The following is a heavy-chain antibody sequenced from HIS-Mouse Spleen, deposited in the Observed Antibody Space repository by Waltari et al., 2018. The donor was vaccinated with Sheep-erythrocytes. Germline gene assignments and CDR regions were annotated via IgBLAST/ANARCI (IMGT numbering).Heavy chain of an antibody. CDR3: AQTGATTPHFDY. Sequence: QVQLVQSGAEVKKPGSSVKVSCKASGGTFSSYAISWVRQAPGQGLEWMGRIIPIRSIANYAQKFQGRVTITANKSTSTAYMELSSLRSEDTAVYYCAQTGATTPHFDYWGQGTLVTVSS. CDR2: IIPIRSIA. J-gene: IGHJ4*02. V-gene: IGHV1-69*04. D-gene: IGHD1-26*01. CDR1: GGTFSSYA.